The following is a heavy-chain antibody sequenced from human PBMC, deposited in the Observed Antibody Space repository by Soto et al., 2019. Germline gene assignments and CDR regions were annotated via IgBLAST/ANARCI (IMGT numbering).Heavy chain of an antibody. D-gene: IGHD1-26*01. CDR2: IFNSGTT. CDR3: ALALGPTTGLDY. V-gene: IGHV4-31*02. CDR1: GASTVSHYH. J-gene: IGHJ4*02. Sequence: TLSLTCSVSGASTVSHYHWTWIRQPPGKGLEWMGYIFNSGTTFYNPSLTSRLSISMDTSGNHFSLELRSVTAADKAVYYCALALGPTTGLDYWGQGTLVTVSS.